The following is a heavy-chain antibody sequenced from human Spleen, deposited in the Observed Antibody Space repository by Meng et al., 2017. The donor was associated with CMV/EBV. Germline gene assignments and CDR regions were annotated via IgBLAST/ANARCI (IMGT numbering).Heavy chain of an antibody. D-gene: IGHD4-23*01. J-gene: IGHJ4*02. V-gene: IGHV3-9*01. Sequence: SLKIPCAGSGFTFDDYAKHWVRQVPGKGLEWVSGISWNSGNIGYADSVKGRFTISRDNAKKSLYLQMNSLRAEDTALYYCAKASNDYGGNSFFDNWGQGALVTVSS. CDR2: ISWNSGNI. CDR1: GFTFDDYA. CDR3: AKASNDYGGNSFFDN.